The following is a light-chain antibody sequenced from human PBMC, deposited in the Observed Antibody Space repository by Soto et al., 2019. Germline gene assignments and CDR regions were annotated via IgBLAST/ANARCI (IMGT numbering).Light chain of an antibody. CDR2: YDS. Sequence: SYELTQPPSVSVAPGKTARITCGGNNIGSKSVHWYQQKPGQAPVLVIYYDSDRPSGIPERFSGXNXGXXATLTISRVEAGDEADYYCQVWDSSSDHPGVFGGGTKLTVL. J-gene: IGLJ2*01. CDR3: QVWDSSSDHPGV. CDR1: NIGSKS. V-gene: IGLV3-21*04.